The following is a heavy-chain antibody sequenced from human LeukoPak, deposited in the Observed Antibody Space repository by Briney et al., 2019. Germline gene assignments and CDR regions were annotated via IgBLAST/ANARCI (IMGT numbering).Heavy chain of an antibody. CDR2: ISSSSSYI. CDR3: ARERYSGSYDPFDY. Sequence: GGSLRLPCAASGFTFSSYSMNWVRQAPGKGLEWVSSISSSSSYIYYADSVKGRFTISRDNAKDSLYLQMNSLRAEDTAVYYCARERYSGSYDPFDYWGQGTLVTVSS. J-gene: IGHJ4*02. D-gene: IGHD1-26*01. CDR1: GFTFSSYS. V-gene: IGHV3-21*01.